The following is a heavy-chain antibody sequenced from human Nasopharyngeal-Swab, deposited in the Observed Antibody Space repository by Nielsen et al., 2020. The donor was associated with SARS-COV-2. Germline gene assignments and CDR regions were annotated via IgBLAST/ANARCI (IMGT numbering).Heavy chain of an antibody. CDR2: ISYDGSNK. CDR1: GFTFSSYA. Sequence: GESLKISCAASGFTFSSYAMHWVRQAPGKGLECVAVISYDGSNKYYADSVNGRFTISRDNSKNTLYLQMNSLRAEDTAVYYCAICRVFRLADYFDYWGQGTLVTVSS. CDR3: AICRVFRLADYFDY. V-gene: IGHV3-30-3*01. D-gene: IGHD3-9*01. J-gene: IGHJ4*02.